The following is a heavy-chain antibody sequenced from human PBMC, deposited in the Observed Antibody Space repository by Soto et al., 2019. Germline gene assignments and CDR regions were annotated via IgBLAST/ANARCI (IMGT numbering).Heavy chain of an antibody. J-gene: IGHJ4*02. CDR1: GFTFSSFG. CDR2: TSYDGNNK. D-gene: IGHD2-8*01. Sequence: ILSCAASGFTFSSFGMHWVRQAPGKGLEWVALTSYDGNNKYYADSGKGRFTISRDNSKNTLYLQMNSLRVEDTAVYYCAKDFLRYCTTGSCYYFNFWGQGTLVTVSS. V-gene: IGHV3-30*18. CDR3: AKDFLRYCTTGSCYYFNF.